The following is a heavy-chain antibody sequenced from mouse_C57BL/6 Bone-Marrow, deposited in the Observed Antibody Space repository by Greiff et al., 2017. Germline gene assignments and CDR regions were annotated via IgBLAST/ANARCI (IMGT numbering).Heavy chain of an antibody. J-gene: IGHJ2*01. V-gene: IGHV14-3*01. CDR2: IDPANGST. Sequence: VQLQQSVAELVRPGASVKLSCTASGFNIKNTYLHWVKQRPDQGLAWIGRIDPANGSTKYAPKFPGKATITADTTSITAYLQLSSLPSEDAAIYYCAREVGDYWGQGTTLTVSS. CDR1: GFNIKNTY. CDR3: AREVGDY.